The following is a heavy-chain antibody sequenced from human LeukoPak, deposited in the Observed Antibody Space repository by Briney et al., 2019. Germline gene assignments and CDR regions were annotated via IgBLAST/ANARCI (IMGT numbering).Heavy chain of an antibody. CDR2: INGDGSTT. CDR3: ARDNWNTY. D-gene: IGHD1-20*01. Sequence: PGGSLRLSCAASGFTFSSYEMNWVRQAPGKGLVWVSRINGDGSTTDYADSVKGRFTISRDNAKNTLYLQMNSLRVEDTAVYYCARDNWNTYWGQGTLVTVSS. J-gene: IGHJ4*02. V-gene: IGHV3-74*01. CDR1: GFTFSSYE.